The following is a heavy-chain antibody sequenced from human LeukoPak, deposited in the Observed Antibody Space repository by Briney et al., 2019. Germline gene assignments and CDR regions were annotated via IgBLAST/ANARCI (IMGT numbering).Heavy chain of an antibody. CDR1: GFTFDDYG. CDR2: VNWNAGRT. J-gene: IGHJ4*02. CDR3: ARHYNYDSSGYHCVY. Sequence: GGSLRLSCAASGFTFDDYGMSWVRQAPGKGLEWVSSVNWNAGRTGYADSVKGRFAISRDNAKNSLYLQMNSLRAEDTALYYCARHYNYDSSGYHCVYWGQGTLVTVSS. D-gene: IGHD3-22*01. V-gene: IGHV3-20*04.